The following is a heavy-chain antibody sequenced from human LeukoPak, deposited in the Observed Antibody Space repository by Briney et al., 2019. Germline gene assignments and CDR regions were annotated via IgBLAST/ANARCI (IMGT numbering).Heavy chain of an antibody. CDR1: GFTFSSYW. CDR3: ARDRFRIRYYYDSSGYDY. D-gene: IGHD3-22*01. J-gene: IGHJ4*02. V-gene: IGHV3-74*01. CDR2: INSDGSST. Sequence: GGSLRLSCAASGFTFSSYWMHWVRQAPGKGLVWVSRINSDGSSTSYADSVKGRFTISRDNAKNTLYLQMNSLRAEDTAVYYCARDRFRIRYYYDSSGYDYWGQGTLVTVSS.